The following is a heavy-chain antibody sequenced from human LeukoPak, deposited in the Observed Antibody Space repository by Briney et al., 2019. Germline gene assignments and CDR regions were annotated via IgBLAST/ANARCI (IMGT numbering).Heavy chain of an antibody. D-gene: IGHD3-3*01. Sequence: PGGSLRLSCVVSGFTFSTSAMSWVRQAPGKGLEWVAVISYAGSNKYYADSVKGRFTISRDNSKNTLYLQMNSLRAEDTAVYYCARDKTYYDLWSGYYPDYWGQGTLVTVSS. CDR1: GFTFSTSA. V-gene: IGHV3-30-3*01. CDR3: ARDKTYYDLWSGYYPDY. J-gene: IGHJ4*02. CDR2: ISYAGSNK.